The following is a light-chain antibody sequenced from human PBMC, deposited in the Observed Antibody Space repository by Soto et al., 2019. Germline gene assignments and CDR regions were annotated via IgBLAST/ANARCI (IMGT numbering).Light chain of an antibody. CDR2: GAS. CDR3: QQYNNWPQT. J-gene: IGKJ1*01. V-gene: IGKV3-15*01. Sequence: EIVMTQSHATLSVSPGESATLSCRASQSVSSNLAWYQQRPGQAPRLLIFGASTRATAIPARFSGSGSGTEFTLTISSLQSEDFAVYYCQQYNNWPQTFGQGTKVDIK. CDR1: QSVSSN.